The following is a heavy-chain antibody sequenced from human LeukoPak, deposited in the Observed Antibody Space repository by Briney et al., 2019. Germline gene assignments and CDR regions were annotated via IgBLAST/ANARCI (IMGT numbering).Heavy chain of an antibody. V-gene: IGHV4-39*07. CDR3: ARVADYYDSLGYYEDAFDI. CDR1: GGSISSSSYY. Sequence: SETLSLTCTVSGGSISSSSYYWGWIRQPPGKGLEWIGSIYYSGSTYYNPSLKSRVTISVDTSKNQFSLKLSSVTAADTAVYYCARVADYYDSLGYYEDAFDIWGQGTMVTVSS. J-gene: IGHJ3*02. D-gene: IGHD3-22*01. CDR2: IYYSGST.